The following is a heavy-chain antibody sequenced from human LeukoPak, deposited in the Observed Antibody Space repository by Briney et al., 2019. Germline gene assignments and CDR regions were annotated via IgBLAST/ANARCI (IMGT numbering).Heavy chain of an antibody. D-gene: IGHD1-26*01. CDR3: ARDVGGSYYGGDYYFDY. Sequence: PGGSLRLSCAASGFTFSSYEMNWVRQAPGKGLEWVSYISSSGSTIYYADSVKGRFTISRDNAKNSLYLQMNSLRAEDTAVYYCARDVGGSYYGGDYYFDYWGQGTLVTVSS. CDR1: GFTFSSYE. CDR2: ISSSGSTI. V-gene: IGHV3-48*03. J-gene: IGHJ4*02.